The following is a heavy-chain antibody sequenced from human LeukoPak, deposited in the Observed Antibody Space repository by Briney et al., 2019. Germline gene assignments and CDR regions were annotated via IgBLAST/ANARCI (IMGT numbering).Heavy chain of an antibody. CDR3: AKGDYYGSGSRSYYMDV. Sequence: GGSLGLSCAASGFTFSSYAMSWVRQAPGKGLEWVSAISGSGGSTYYADSVKGRFTISRDNSKNTLYLQMNSLRAEDTAVYYCAKGDYYGSGSRSYYMDVWGKGTTVTVSS. D-gene: IGHD3-10*01. CDR1: GFTFSSYA. CDR2: ISGSGGST. J-gene: IGHJ6*03. V-gene: IGHV3-23*01.